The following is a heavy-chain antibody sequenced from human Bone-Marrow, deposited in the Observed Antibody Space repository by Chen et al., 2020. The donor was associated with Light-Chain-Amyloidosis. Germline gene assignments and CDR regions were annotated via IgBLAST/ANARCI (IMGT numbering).Heavy chain of an antibody. V-gene: IGHV3-49*05. J-gene: IGHJ4*02. CDR1: GFFFGDYD. D-gene: IGHD3-10*01. Sequence: EVQLVESGGGLVKPGRSLRVSCTTSGFFFGDYDMSWFRQAPGKGLEWVGFIRTEAYGGTTEYAASMKGRFTISRDDSKSIAYLHMTSLKTGDTAVYYCTSYYGSGSYLYYSDFWGQGTLVTVSS. CDR2: IRTEAYGGTT. CDR3: TSYYGSGSYLYYSDF.